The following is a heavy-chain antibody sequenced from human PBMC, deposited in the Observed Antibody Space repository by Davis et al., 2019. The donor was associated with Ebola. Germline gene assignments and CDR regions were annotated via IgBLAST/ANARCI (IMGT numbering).Heavy chain of an antibody. CDR2: INPNDGRT. CDR3: ARAGNYFDSGNALDY. D-gene: IGHD3-10*01. V-gene: IGHV1-46*01. J-gene: IGHJ4*02. CDR1: GGTFSSFA. Sequence: AASVKVSCKASGGTFSSFAISWVRQAPGQGLEWMGMINPNDGRTIYAQKFQGRVTVTRDTSTTTVYMELSRLRSDDTAVYYCARAGNYFDSGNALDYWGQGTLVTASS.